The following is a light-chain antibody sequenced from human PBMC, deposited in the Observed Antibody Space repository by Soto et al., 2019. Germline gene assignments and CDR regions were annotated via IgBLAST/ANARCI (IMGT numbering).Light chain of an antibody. CDR2: GAS. J-gene: IGKJ1*01. V-gene: IGKV3-20*01. CDR1: QSVSSNY. Sequence: ENVLTQSPGTLSLSPGERATLSCRASQSVSSNYLAWYQQKPGQAPRLLIYGASNRATAIPDRFGGSGSGTDFTLTISRLEPEDFAVYYCQQYGSSPRTFGQGTKVDIK. CDR3: QQYGSSPRT.